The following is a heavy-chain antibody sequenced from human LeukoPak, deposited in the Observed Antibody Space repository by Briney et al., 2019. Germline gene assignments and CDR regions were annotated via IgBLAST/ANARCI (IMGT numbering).Heavy chain of an antibody. D-gene: IGHD6-25*01. CDR1: AFTCSSYA. J-gene: IGHJ3*02. Sequence: GGSLTLSCAASAFTCSSYAMKWVRQAPGKGLEWVSAISGSGGSTSYADSVKGRFTISRDNSKNTLYLQMNSLRVEDTAIYYCAKGPRGSRVFDIWGQGTLVTVSS. CDR3: AKGPRGSRVFDI. CDR2: ISGSGGST. V-gene: IGHV3-23*01.